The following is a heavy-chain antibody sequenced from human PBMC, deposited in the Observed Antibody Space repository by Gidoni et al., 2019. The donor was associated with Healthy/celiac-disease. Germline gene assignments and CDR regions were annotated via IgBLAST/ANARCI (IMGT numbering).Heavy chain of an antibody. Sequence: EVQLLESGGGLVQTGGSLRLSCAASGFTFSSYAMSWVRQAPGKGLEWVSAISGSGGSTYYADSVKGRFTISRDNSKNTLYLQMNSLRAEDTAVYYCAKGSCSSTSCYTDYWGQGTLVTVSS. CDR3: AKGSCSSTSCYTDY. CDR2: ISGSGGST. V-gene: IGHV3-23*01. CDR1: GFTFSSYA. J-gene: IGHJ4*02. D-gene: IGHD2-2*02.